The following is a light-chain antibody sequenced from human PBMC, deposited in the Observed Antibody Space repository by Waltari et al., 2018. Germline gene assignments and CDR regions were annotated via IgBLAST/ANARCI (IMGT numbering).Light chain of an antibody. Sequence: SYELTQPSSVSVSPGQTARITCSGDVLAKKYARWFQQKPGQAPVLVIYEDNERPSGDPERFSGSSSGTTVTLTISGAQVEDEADYYCYSAADNNSWVFGGGTKLTVL. J-gene: IGLJ3*02. V-gene: IGLV3-27*01. CDR3: YSAADNNSWV. CDR1: VLAKKY. CDR2: EDN.